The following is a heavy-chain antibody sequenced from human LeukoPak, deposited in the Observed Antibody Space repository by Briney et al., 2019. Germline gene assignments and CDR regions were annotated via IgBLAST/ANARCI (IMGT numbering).Heavy chain of an antibody. J-gene: IGHJ6*03. CDR2: INPSGGST. V-gene: IGHV1-46*01. D-gene: IGHD5-24*01. CDR3: ARAGRWLQFIDYYYYMDV. Sequence: ASVKVSCKASGYTFTGYYMHWVRQAPGQGLEWMGIINPSGGSTSYAQKFQGRVTMTRDTSTSTVYMELSSLRSEDTAVYYCARAGRWLQFIDYYYYMDVWGKGTTVTISS. CDR1: GYTFTGYY.